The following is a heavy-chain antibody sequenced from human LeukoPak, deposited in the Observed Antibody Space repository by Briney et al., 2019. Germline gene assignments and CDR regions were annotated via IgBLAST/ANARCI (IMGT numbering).Heavy chain of an antibody. V-gene: IGHV3-48*01. Sequence: GGPLRLSCAASGFTFSSYWMSWVRQAPGKGLEWVSFISSSLDSNIYYADSVKGRFTISRDNAKNSLYLQMNSLRAEDTAVYYCARGVRDILSGYYTDYYFYYMDVWGKGTTVTVSS. D-gene: IGHD3-9*01. J-gene: IGHJ6*03. CDR3: ARGVRDILSGYYTDYYFYYMDV. CDR2: ISSSLDSNI. CDR1: GFTFSSYW.